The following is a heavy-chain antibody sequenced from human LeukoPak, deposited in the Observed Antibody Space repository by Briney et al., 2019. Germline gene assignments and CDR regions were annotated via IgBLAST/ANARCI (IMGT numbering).Heavy chain of an antibody. D-gene: IGHD3-9*01. J-gene: IGHJ3*02. V-gene: IGHV4-59*01. CDR1: GGSISSYY. Sequence: PSETLSLTCTVSGGSISSYYWSWIRQPPGKGLEWIGYIYYSGSTNYNPSLKSRVTISVDTSKNQFSLKLSSVTAADTAVYYCARDYDILTGCSPGAFDIWGQGTMVTVSS. CDR3: ARDYDILTGCSPGAFDI. CDR2: IYYSGST.